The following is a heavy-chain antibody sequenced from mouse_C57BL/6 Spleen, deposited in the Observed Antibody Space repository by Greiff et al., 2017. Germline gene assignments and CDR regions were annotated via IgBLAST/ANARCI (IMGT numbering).Heavy chain of an antibody. CDR3: ARGAFDY. Sequence: VQLLQSGPDLVKPGASVKISCKASGFTFTDYNMHWVKQTHGKSLEWIGSINPNNGGTSYNQKFKGKATLTVNKSTSTAYMEVGSLTSEASAFYYCARGAFDYWGQGTTLTVSS. CDR2: INPNNGGT. V-gene: IGHV1-22*01. D-gene: IGHD3-1*01. J-gene: IGHJ2*01. CDR1: GFTFTDYN.